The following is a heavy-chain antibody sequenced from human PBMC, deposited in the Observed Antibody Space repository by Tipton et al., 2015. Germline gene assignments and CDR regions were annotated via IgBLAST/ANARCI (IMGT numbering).Heavy chain of an antibody. CDR2: IDAGNGNT. CDR3: ARGGDSSGYYYGGYFDY. D-gene: IGHD3-22*01. CDR1: GYTFTKYD. V-gene: IGHV1-3*01. Sequence: QVQLVQSGPEVKKPGASVKVSCKASGYTFTKYDMNWVRQAPGQSLEWMGRIDAGNGNTKYSQKFQGRVTITADESTSTAYMELSSLRSEDTAVYYCARGGDSSGYYYGGYFDYWGQGAQVTVSP. J-gene: IGHJ4*02.